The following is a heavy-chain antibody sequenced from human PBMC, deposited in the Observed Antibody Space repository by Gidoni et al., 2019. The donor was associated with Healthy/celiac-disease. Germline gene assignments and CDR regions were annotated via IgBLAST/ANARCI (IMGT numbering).Heavy chain of an antibody. J-gene: IGHJ4*02. CDR3: ARGPGGNRTGATYYLDY. CDR2: INAGNGNT. D-gene: IGHD1-1*01. Sequence: QVQLVRSGAEVKKPGASVKVSCKASGYTFTSYAMHWVRPAPGQRLEWRGWINAGNGNTKYSEEFQGRGTITRDTSASKAYMELRSLRTEDTAVYYCARGPGGNRTGATYYLDYWGQGTLVTVSS. V-gene: IGHV1-3*01. CDR1: GYTFTSYA.